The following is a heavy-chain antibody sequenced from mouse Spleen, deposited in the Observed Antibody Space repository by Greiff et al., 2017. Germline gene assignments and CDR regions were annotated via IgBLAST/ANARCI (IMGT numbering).Heavy chain of an antibody. CDR2: IYPGDGDT. V-gene: IGHV1-82*01. Sequence: VQLKESGPELVKPGASVKISCKASGYAFSSSWMNWVKQRPGKGLEWIGRIYPGDGDTNYNGKFKGKATLTADKSSSTAYMQLSSLTSEDSAVYFCARPYGNYVWYFDYWGQGTTLTVSS. D-gene: IGHD2-10*02. CDR1: GYAFSSSW. J-gene: IGHJ2*01. CDR3: ARPYGNYVWYFDY.